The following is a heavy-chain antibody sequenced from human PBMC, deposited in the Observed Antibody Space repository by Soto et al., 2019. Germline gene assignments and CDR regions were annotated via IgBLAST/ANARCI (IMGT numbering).Heavy chain of an antibody. CDR2: IIPIFGTA. CDR1: GYTFKSYD. Sequence: SVKGSCKASGYTFKSYDVMWVRQAPGQGLEWMGGIIPIFGTANYAQKFQGRVTITADESTSTAYMELSSLRSEDTAVYYCARAQRGLRLRDAFDIWGQGTMVTVSS. J-gene: IGHJ3*02. CDR3: ARAQRGLRLRDAFDI. D-gene: IGHD5-12*01. V-gene: IGHV1-69*13.